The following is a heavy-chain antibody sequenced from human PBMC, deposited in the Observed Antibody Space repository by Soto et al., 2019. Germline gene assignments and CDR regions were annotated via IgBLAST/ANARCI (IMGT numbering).Heavy chain of an antibody. V-gene: IGHV3-13*01. D-gene: IGHD1-7*01. Sequence: EVQLVESGGGLVQPGGSLRLSCAASGFTFSDYDIHWVRQAAGKGLEWVSGIAISGDTNYAGSVTGRFTISRENARNSVYLQRTRLRAGDTAVYYWARERGTTGIWYCDLWGRGTLVTVSS. CDR3: ARERGTTGIWYCDL. CDR2: IAISGDT. CDR1: GFTFSDYD. J-gene: IGHJ2*01.